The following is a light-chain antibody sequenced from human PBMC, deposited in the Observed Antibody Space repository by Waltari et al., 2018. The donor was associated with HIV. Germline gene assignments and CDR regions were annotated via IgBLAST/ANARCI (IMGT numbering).Light chain of an antibody. CDR2: TNK. Sequence: QSVLTQPPSASETPGQRVTIACSGSTSNIGRNTVNWYQQHPGTPPTLLIYTNKQRPSGVPDRFSGSKYGTSASLAISGLQSEDEAHYYCAAWDDSVNGWVFGGGTKLTVL. V-gene: IGLV1-44*01. J-gene: IGLJ3*02. CDR3: AAWDDSVNGWV. CDR1: TSNIGRNT.